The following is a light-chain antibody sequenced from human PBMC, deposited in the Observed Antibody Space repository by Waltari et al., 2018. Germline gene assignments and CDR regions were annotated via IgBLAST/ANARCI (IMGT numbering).Light chain of an antibody. V-gene: IGKV4-1*01. J-gene: IGKJ2*01. Sequence: DIVMTQSPDSLAVSVGERATITCKSRQSVLYSSNDKNYLAWYQQKPGQPPKLLIYWASTRESGVPDRFSGSGSGTEFTLTISSLQAEDVAVYYCQQYYSSPYTFGQGTKLEIK. CDR2: WAS. CDR1: QSVLYSSNDKNY. CDR3: QQYYSSPYT.